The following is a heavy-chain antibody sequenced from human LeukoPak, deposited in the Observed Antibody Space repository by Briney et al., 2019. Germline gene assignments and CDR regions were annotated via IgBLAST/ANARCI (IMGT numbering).Heavy chain of an antibody. CDR3: ARQGPYDFWSGYSTNYYYGMDV. D-gene: IGHD3-3*01. CDR1: GFPFSSYA. V-gene: IGHV4-59*08. CDR2: IYYSGST. Sequence: PGGSLRLSCSASGFPFSSYAIHWIRQPPGKGLEWIGYIYYSGSTNYNPSLKSRVTISVDTSKNQFSLKLSSVTAADTAVYYCARQGPYDFWSGYSTNYYYGMDVWGQGTTVTVSS. J-gene: IGHJ6*02.